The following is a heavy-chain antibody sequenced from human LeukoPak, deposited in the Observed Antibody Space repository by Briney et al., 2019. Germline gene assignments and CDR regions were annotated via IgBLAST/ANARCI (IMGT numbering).Heavy chain of an antibody. CDR3: ASLVGGYYPLVEAFDV. V-gene: IGHV3-74*01. J-gene: IGHJ3*01. Sequence: PGGSLRLSCAASGFTFSSYSMTWVRQAPGKELVWVSRINGDGSTTNYADSVRGRFTISRDNAKNTLYLQMNSLRADDSAVYFCASLVGGYYPLVEAFDVWGQGTMVTVSS. D-gene: IGHD3-3*01. CDR1: GFTFSSYS. CDR2: INGDGSTT.